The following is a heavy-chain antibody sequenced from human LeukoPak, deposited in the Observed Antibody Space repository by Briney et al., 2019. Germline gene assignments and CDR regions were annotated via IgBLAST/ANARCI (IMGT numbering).Heavy chain of an antibody. V-gene: IGHV4-59*02. CDR3: ARIHRYCSGGACYVLDN. Sequence: SETLSLTCVVSGGSVSGYYWGWIRQPPGRGLEWVGYVYYSGSTNYNPSFKSRITISVDTSRNQFSLQLSSVTAADTAVYYCARIHRYCSGGACYVLDNWGQGTLVAVSS. CDR2: VYYSGST. CDR1: GGSVSGYY. J-gene: IGHJ4*02. D-gene: IGHD2-15*01.